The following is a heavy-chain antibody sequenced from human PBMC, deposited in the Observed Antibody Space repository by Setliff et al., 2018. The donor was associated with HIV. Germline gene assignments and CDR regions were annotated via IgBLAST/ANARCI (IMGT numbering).Heavy chain of an antibody. CDR3: VRDPIEGSPDYFDY. CDR1: GFTFSSYV. CDR2: MSTGGGIK. Sequence: AGSLRLSCAATGFTFSSYVLHWVCQAPGKGLEWVAVMSTGGGIKICADSVKGRFTISRDNSRNTLFLQMNNLRPEDTATYYCVRDPIEGSPDYFDYWGQGALVTVSS. V-gene: IGHV3-30-3*01. J-gene: IGHJ4*02. D-gene: IGHD1-26*01.